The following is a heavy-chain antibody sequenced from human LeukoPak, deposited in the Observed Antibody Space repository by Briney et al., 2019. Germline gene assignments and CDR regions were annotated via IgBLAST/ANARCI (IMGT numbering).Heavy chain of an antibody. V-gene: IGHV3-23*01. CDR3: AIKAKGDY. CDR2: ISRSGGTT. CDR1: GFTFSYYG. D-gene: IGHD3-10*01. J-gene: IGHJ4*02. Sequence: GGTLRLSCAASGFTFSYYGMNWVRQAPGKGLEWVSGISRSGGTTYYADSVKGRFTISRDSSKNTLYLQMNSLRAEDTAVYYSAIKAKGDYWGQGTLVTVSS.